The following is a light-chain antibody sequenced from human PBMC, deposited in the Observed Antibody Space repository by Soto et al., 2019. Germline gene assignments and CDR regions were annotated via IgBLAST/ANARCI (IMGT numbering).Light chain of an antibody. CDR3: QQYNNWPPQYT. CDR2: GAS. J-gene: IGKJ2*01. V-gene: IGKV3-15*01. CDR1: QTVSSN. Sequence: EIVMTHSPATLSVSPGERATLSCRASQTVSSNLAWYQQKPGQAPRLLIHGASTRATGVPARFSGSGSGTEFTLTITSLQCEDFAVYYCQQYNNWPPQYTFGQGTKLQIK.